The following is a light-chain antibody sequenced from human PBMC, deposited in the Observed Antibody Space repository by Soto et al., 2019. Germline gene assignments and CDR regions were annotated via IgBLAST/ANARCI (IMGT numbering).Light chain of an antibody. CDR1: QSVSSN. CDR2: GAS. Sequence: EIVMTQSPATLYVSPGERATLSCRASQSVSSNLAWYQQKPGQAPRLLIYGASTRATGIPARFSGSGSGTEFTLTISSLQSEDFAVYYCQQYNNWPALTFGGGTKVDI. CDR3: QQYNNWPALT. J-gene: IGKJ4*01. V-gene: IGKV3-15*01.